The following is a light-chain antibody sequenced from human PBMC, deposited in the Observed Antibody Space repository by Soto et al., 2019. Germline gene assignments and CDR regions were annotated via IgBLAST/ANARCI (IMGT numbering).Light chain of an antibody. CDR2: GAS. V-gene: IGKV3-15*01. Sequence: EIVMTQSPATLSVSPGERATLSCRASQSVNRHLAWYQQKPGQAPRLLIYGASTRDNGIPVRFSGSGSGTEFTLTISSLQSEDFAVYYCQQYDSWPTFGQGTKVEIK. CDR3: QQYDSWPT. J-gene: IGKJ1*01. CDR1: QSVNRH.